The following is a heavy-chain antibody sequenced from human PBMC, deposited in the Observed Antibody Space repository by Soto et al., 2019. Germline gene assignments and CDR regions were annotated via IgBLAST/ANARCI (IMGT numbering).Heavy chain of an antibody. CDR1: GGTFSSYA. CDR3: ARCQCVGGKDYYYYYCMDV. V-gene: IGHV1-69*01. Sequence: QVQLVQSGAEVKKPGSSVKVSCTASGGTFSSYAISWVRQSPGQGLEWMGGIIPIFGTANYAQKFQGRVTITADESTSTAYMELSSLRSEDTAVYYCARCQCVGGKDYYYYYCMDVWGQGTTVTVSS. CDR2: IIPIFGTA. D-gene: IGHD2-15*01. J-gene: IGHJ6*02.